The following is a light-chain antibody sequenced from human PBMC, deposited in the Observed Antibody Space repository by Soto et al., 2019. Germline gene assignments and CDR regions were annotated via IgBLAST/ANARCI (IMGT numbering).Light chain of an antibody. V-gene: IGLV1-44*01. CDR2: SNT. CDR1: SSNIGSHT. J-gene: IGLJ2*01. Sequence: QSVLTQPPSASGTPGQTIAISCSGGSSNIGSHTVNWYQQLPGTAPRLLIYSNTQRPSGVPDRFSGSKSGTSASLAITGLQSDSEGDYYCATRDDSLNGVVFGGGTKLTVL. CDR3: ATRDDSLNGVV.